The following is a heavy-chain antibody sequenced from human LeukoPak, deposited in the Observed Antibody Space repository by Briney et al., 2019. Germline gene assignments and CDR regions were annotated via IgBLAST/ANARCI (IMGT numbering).Heavy chain of an antibody. J-gene: IGHJ4*02. D-gene: IGHD6-13*01. CDR1: GYTFTSYY. CDR3: ARAIFGIAAAGRAYYFDY. CDR2: INPSGGNT. Sequence: GASVKVSCKASGYTFTSYYMHWVRQAPGQGLEWMGIINPSGGNTSYAQKFQGRVTMTRDTSTSTVYMELSSLRSEDTAVYYCARAIFGIAAAGRAYYFDYWGQGTLVTVSS. V-gene: IGHV1-46*01.